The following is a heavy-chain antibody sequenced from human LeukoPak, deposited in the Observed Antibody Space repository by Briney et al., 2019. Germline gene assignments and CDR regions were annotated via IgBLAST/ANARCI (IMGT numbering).Heavy chain of an antibody. CDR1: GYNFFTSW. CDR2: IYPGDSDT. J-gene: IGHJ4*02. CDR3: AIQRRSGYASDY. Sequence: GESLQISSQGSGYNFFTSWFVWVRQMPGPGLEWMGIIYPGDSDTRYSPSFQGQVTISADKSITTAYLQSSSLKASDTAMYFCAIQRRSGYASDYWGQGTLVTVSS. D-gene: IGHD5-12*01. V-gene: IGHV5-51*01.